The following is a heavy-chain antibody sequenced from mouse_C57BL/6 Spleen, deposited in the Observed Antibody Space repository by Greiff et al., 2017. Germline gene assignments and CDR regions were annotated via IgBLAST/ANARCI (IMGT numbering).Heavy chain of an antibody. D-gene: IGHD2-4*01. CDR3: ERHKYDYDPYDFDY. Sequence: VQLQQSGAELVKPGASVKLSCKASGYTFTEYTIHWVKQRSGQGLEWIGWFYPGSGSLTDTEKFKDKATLTANKSASTVYMELSRLTSEDSAVYFCERHKYDYDPYDFDYWGQGTTVTVSS. CDR2: FYPGSGSL. CDR1: GYTFTEYT. J-gene: IGHJ2*01. V-gene: IGHV1-62-2*01.